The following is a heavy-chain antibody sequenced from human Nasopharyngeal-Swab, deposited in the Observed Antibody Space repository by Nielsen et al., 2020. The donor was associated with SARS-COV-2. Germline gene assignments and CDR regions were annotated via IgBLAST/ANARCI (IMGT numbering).Heavy chain of an antibody. V-gene: IGHV4-61*02. CDR3: ARSVRGCSGGSCYSVEDV. J-gene: IGHJ6*02. CDR2: IYTSGST. D-gene: IGHD2-15*01. Sequence: SETLSLTCTVSGGSISSGSYYWSWIRQPAGKGLEWIGRIYTSGSTNYNPSLKSRVTISVDTSKNQFSLKLSSVTAADTAVYYCARSVRGCSGGSCYSVEDVWGQGTTVTVSS. CDR1: GGSISSGSYY.